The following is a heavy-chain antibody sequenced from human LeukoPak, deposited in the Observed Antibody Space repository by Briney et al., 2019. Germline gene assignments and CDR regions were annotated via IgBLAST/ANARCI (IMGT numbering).Heavy chain of an antibody. CDR1: GCSFTSYW. D-gene: IGHD6-13*01. CDR2: IYPGDSDT. Sequence: SGESLQISCKGSGCSFTSYWIGWVRQMPGKGLEWMGIIYPGDSDTRYSPSFQGQVTISADKSISTAYLQWSSLKASDTAMYYCASQVRWGSNWYYFDYWGQGTLVTVSS. J-gene: IGHJ4*02. CDR3: ASQVRWGSNWYYFDY. V-gene: IGHV5-51*01.